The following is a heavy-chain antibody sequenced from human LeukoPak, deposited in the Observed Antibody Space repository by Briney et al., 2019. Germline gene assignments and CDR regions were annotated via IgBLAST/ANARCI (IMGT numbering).Heavy chain of an antibody. CDR1: RFTFSSYS. CDR3: ARDNYGDYVAVFDY. Sequence: GGSPRLSCAASRFTFSSYSMNWVRQAPGKGLEWVSYISSSSSTIYYADSVKGRFTISRDNAKNSLYLQMNSLRDEDTAVYYCARDNYGDYVAVFDYWGQGTLVTVSS. CDR2: ISSSSSTI. J-gene: IGHJ4*02. V-gene: IGHV3-48*02. D-gene: IGHD4-17*01.